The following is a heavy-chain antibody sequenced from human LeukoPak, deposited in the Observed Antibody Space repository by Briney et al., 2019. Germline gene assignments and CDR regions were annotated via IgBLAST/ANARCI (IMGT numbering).Heavy chain of an antibody. D-gene: IGHD5-18*01. CDR2: ISGSGGST. CDR3: AKRIQSAMATGY. J-gene: IGHJ4*02. Sequence: GGSLRLSCAASGFTFSSYALSWVRQAPGKGLEWVSDISGSGGSTYYADSVKGRFTISRDNSKNTPYLQMNSLRAEDTAVYYCAKRIQSAMATGYWGQGTLVTVSS. CDR1: GFTFSSYA. V-gene: IGHV3-23*01.